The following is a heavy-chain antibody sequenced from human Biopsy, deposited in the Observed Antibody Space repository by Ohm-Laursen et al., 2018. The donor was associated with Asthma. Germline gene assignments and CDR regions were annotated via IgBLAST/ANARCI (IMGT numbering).Heavy chain of an antibody. J-gene: IGHJ2*01. V-gene: IGHV4-61*01. CDR3: ARVPTTLRYFDL. D-gene: IGHD2-15*01. CDR1: GGSVSSGSYY. CDR2: ISYSGST. Sequence: TLSLTCSVSGGSVSSGSYYWSWIRQPPGKGLAWVSYISYSGSTDYNPSLKSRLTISMDTSKNQLSLKLSSVTAADTAVYYWARVPTTLRYFDLWGRGTLVNVSS.